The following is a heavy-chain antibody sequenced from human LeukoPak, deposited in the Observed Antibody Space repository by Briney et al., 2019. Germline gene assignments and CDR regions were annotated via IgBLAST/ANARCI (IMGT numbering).Heavy chain of an antibody. J-gene: IGHJ3*02. V-gene: IGHV3-33*01. CDR2: KWYDGGNT. CDR3: ARDRYSSGWADAFDI. D-gene: IGHD6-19*01. CDR1: GFTFSNYG. Sequence: GGSLRLSCGASGFTFSNYGMHWVRQAPGKGLEWVADKWYDGGNTYYADSVKGRFTISRDNSRNTVYLQMNSLRAEDTAVYYCARDRYSSGWADAFDIWGQGTMVTVSS.